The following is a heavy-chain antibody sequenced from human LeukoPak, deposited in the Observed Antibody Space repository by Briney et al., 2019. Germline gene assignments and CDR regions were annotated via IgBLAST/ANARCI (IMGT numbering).Heavy chain of an antibody. D-gene: IGHD6-6*01. V-gene: IGHV1-69*04. J-gene: IGHJ5*02. CDR1: RGTFSSYA. CDR3: ARDWGIAARDNWFDP. Sequence: SVKVSCKASRGTFSSYAISWVRQAPGQGLDWMERIIPIFCIANYAQKFQGRVTITADKSTSTAYMELGSLRSEDTAVYFCARDWGIAARDNWFDPWGQGTLVSVSS. CDR2: IIPIFCIA.